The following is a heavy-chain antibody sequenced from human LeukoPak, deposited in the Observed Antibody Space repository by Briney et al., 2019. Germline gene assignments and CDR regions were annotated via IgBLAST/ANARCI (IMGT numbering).Heavy chain of an antibody. J-gene: IGHJ4*02. Sequence: SETLSLTSTVSGGSISSHYWSWIRQPPGKGLEWIGYIYYSGSANYNPSLKSRVTISVGTSKNQFSLKLSSVTAADTAVYYCARAVHSSGYYYEAYWGQGTLVTVSS. CDR1: GGSISSHY. CDR3: ARAVHSSGYYYEAY. V-gene: IGHV4-59*11. CDR2: IYYSGSA. D-gene: IGHD3-22*01.